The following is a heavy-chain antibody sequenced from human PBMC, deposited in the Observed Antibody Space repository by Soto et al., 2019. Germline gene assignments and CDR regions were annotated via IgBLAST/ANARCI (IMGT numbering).Heavy chain of an antibody. CDR3: ARYYDCWSGNYYYMDV. V-gene: IGHV4-59*08. CDR1: GGSISSYY. Sequence: QVQLQESGPGLVKPSETLSLTCTVSGGSISSYYWSWIRQPPGKGLEWIGYIYYSGSTNYNPSLKSRVTISVDTSKNQFSLKLSSVTAADTAVYYCARYYDCWSGNYYYMDVWGKGTTVTVSS. CDR2: IYYSGST. D-gene: IGHD3-3*01. J-gene: IGHJ6*03.